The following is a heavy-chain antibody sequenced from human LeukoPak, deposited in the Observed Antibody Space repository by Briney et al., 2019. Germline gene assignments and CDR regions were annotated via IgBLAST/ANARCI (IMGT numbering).Heavy chain of an antibody. J-gene: IGHJ6*03. CDR3: ARDPYSVGYGDHYYYYMDV. Sequence: GGSLRLSCAASGFTFSSYDMHWVRQATGKGLEWVSAIGTAGDTYYPGSVKGRFTISRNNAKNSLYLQINSLRAEDTAVYYCARDPYSVGYGDHYYYYMDVWGKGTTVTISS. CDR1: GFTFSSYD. CDR2: IGTAGDT. V-gene: IGHV3-13*01. D-gene: IGHD1-26*01.